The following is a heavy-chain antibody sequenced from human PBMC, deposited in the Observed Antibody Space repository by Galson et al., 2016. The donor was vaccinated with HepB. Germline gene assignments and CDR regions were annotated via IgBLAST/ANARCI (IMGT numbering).Heavy chain of an antibody. V-gene: IGHV3-66*01. CDR2: IYSDGRT. CDR1: GFTVGSNY. Sequence: SLRLSCAASGFTVGSNYMSWVRQAPGKGLEWVSVIYSDGRTYYADSVKGRFTISRDNSKNTVYLQMNNLRAEDTAVYYCAKNGGWYGAGYFDYWGQGTLVTVSS. CDR3: AKNGGWYGAGYFDY. J-gene: IGHJ4*02. D-gene: IGHD6-19*01.